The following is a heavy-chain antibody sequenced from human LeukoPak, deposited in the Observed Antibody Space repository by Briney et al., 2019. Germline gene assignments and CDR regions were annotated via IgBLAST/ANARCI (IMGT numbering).Heavy chain of an antibody. V-gene: IGHV3-23*01. CDR1: GFTFSSYA. J-gene: IGHJ4*02. CDR2: ISGSGGST. Sequence: PGGSLRLSCAASGFTFSSYAMSWVRQAPGKGLEWVSGISGSGGSTYYADSVKGRFTTSRDNSKNTLYLQMNSLRAEDTAVYYCAKSRLGYDILAGYYGYYFDYWGQGTLVTVSS. CDR3: AKSRLGYDILAGYYGYYFDY. D-gene: IGHD3-9*01.